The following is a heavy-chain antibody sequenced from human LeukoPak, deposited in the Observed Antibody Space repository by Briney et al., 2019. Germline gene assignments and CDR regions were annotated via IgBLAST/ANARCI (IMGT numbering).Heavy chain of an antibody. J-gene: IGHJ3*02. Sequence: ASAKVSCKASGYTFTGSYMHWVRQAPGQGLEWMGWIYPNNGGTNYAQKFQGWVTMTRDTSISTAYMELSRLRSDDTAVYYCARDMSYYGSGRSGTGAFDIWGQGTMVTVSS. CDR1: GYTFTGSY. V-gene: IGHV1-2*04. CDR2: IYPNNGGT. D-gene: IGHD3-10*01. CDR3: ARDMSYYGSGRSGTGAFDI.